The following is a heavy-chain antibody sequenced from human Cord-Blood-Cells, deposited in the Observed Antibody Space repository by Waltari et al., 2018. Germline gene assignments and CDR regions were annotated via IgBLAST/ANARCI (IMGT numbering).Heavy chain of an antibody. CDR2: IYYSGST. CDR1: GGSISSSSYY. Sequence: QLQLQESGPGLVKPSETLSLTCTVSGGSISSSSYYWGWLRQPPGRGLEWIGSIYYSGSTYYNPSLKSRVTISVDTSKNQFSLKLSSVTAADTAVYYCAAGMAAAGTRWFDPWGQGTLVTVSS. CDR3: AAGMAAAGTRWFDP. D-gene: IGHD6-13*01. V-gene: IGHV4-39*01. J-gene: IGHJ5*02.